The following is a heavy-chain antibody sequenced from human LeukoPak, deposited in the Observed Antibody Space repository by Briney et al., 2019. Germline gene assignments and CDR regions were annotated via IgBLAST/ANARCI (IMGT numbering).Heavy chain of an antibody. CDR3: ARDARLYFY. CDR1: GFTFSSYG. D-gene: IGHD2/OR15-2a*01. J-gene: IGHJ4*02. V-gene: IGHV3-7*01. CDR2: IKQDGSEK. Sequence: PGRSLRLSCAASGFTFSSYGMHWVRQAPGKGLEWVANIKQDGSEKYYVDSVKGRFTISRDNAKNSLYLQMNSLRVEDTAVYYCARDARLYFYWGQGTLVTVSS.